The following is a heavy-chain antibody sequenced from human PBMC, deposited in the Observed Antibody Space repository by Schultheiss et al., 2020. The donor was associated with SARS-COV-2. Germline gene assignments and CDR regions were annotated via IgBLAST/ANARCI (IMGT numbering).Heavy chain of an antibody. CDR1: GYTFTGYY. V-gene: IGHV1-2*02. D-gene: IGHD1-1*01. CDR3: ARDENNWNDGADDAFNI. CDR2: INPNSGGT. J-gene: IGHJ3*02. Sequence: GESLKISCKASGYTFTGYYMHWVRQAPGQGLEWMGWINPNSGGTNYAQKLQGRVTMTTDTSTSTAYMELRSLRSDDTAVYYCARDENNWNDGADDAFNIWGQGTMVTVSS.